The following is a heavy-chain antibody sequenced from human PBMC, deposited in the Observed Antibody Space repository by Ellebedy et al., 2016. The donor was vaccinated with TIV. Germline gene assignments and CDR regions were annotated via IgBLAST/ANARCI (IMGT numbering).Heavy chain of an antibody. D-gene: IGHD3-22*01. Sequence: GESLKISCAASGLSVSSYAMHWVRQAPGKGLEWVAVISYDGSNKYYADSVKGRFTISRDNSKNTLYLQMNSLRAEDTAVYYCAREHLYYDSGVGYFDYWGQGTLVTISS. CDR3: AREHLYYDSGVGYFDY. CDR2: ISYDGSNK. J-gene: IGHJ4*02. V-gene: IGHV3-30*11. CDR1: GLSVSSYA.